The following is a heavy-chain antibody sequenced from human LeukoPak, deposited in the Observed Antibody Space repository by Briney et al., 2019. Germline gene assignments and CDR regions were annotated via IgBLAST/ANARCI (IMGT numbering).Heavy chain of an antibody. J-gene: IGHJ2*01. CDR1: TGSISSYY. CDR3: ARVRSSSSLSPWYFDL. V-gene: IGHV4-59*01. D-gene: IGHD6-13*01. CDR2: TYYSGST. Sequence: SETLSLTCTVSTGSISSYYWSWIRQPPGKALEWIGFTYYSGSTNYNPSLTSQVTISVDTSKNQFSLKLSSVTAADTAVYYCARVRSSSSLSPWYFDLWGRGTLVTVSS.